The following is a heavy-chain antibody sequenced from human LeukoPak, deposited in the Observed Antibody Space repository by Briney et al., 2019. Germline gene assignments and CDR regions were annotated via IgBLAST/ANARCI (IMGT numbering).Heavy chain of an antibody. V-gene: IGHV4-59*12. CDR2: IYYSGST. CDR3: ARDSDGGIVVVSSAFDI. CDR1: GGSISSYY. J-gene: IGHJ3*02. Sequence: SETLSLTCTVSGGSISSYYWSWIRQPPGKGLEWIGYIYYSGSTNYNPSLKSRVTISVDTSKNQFSLKLSSVTAADTAVYYCARDSDGGIVVVSSAFDIWGQGTMVTVSS. D-gene: IGHD3-22*01.